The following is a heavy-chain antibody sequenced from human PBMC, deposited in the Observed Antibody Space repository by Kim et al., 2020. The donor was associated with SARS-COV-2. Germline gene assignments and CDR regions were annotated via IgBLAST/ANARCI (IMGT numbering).Heavy chain of an antibody. Sequence: GGSLRLSCAASGFTFGDYAMHWVRQAPGKGLEWVSGISWNSGSIGYADSVKGRFTISRDNAKNSLYLQMNSLRAEDTALYYCAKDRNCAAAGTGNAFDIWGQGTMVTVSS. D-gene: IGHD6-13*01. CDR1: GFTFGDYA. V-gene: IGHV3-9*01. J-gene: IGHJ3*02. CDR2: ISWNSGSI. CDR3: AKDRNCAAAGTGNAFDI.